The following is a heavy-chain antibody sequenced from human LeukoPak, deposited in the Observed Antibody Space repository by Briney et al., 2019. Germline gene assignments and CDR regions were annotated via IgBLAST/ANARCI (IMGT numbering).Heavy chain of an antibody. CDR3: ARDTDSPHYYDSSGYLRAEAFDI. Sequence: SETLSLTCTVSGGSISSYYWSWIRQPAGKGLEWIGRIYTSGSTNYNPSLKSRVIMSVDTSKNQFSLKLSSVTAADTAVYYCARDTDSPHYYDSSGYLRAEAFDIWGQGTMVTVSS. V-gene: IGHV4-4*07. CDR1: GGSISSYY. J-gene: IGHJ3*02. D-gene: IGHD3-22*01. CDR2: IYTSGST.